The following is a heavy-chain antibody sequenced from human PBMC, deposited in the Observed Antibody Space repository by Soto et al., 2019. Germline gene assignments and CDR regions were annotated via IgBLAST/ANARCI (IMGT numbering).Heavy chain of an antibody. CDR2: IIPNIANT. CDR3: ATVYYDSSGYYYDFDY. V-gene: IGHV1-69*13. CDR1: GYSFNTYG. Sequence: SVKVSCKASGYSFNTYGISWVRQAPGQGLEWMAWIIPNIANTNYAQKLQGRVTITADESTSTAYMELSSLRSEDTAVYYCATVYYDSSGYYYDFDYWGQGTLVTVSS. J-gene: IGHJ4*02. D-gene: IGHD3-22*01.